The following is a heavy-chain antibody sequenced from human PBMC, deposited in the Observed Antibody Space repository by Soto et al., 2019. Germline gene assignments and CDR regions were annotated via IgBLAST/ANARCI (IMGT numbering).Heavy chain of an antibody. CDR3: ARDKGGWYGFDY. Sequence: SETLSLACTVYGSSIISYYWSWIRQPPGKGLEWIGYIYYSGGTNYNPSLKSRVTISVDTSKNQFSLKLSSVTAADTAVYYCARDKGGWYGFDYWGQGTLVTVSS. V-gene: IGHV4-59*01. CDR2: IYYSGGT. J-gene: IGHJ4*02. CDR1: GSSIISYY. D-gene: IGHD6-19*01.